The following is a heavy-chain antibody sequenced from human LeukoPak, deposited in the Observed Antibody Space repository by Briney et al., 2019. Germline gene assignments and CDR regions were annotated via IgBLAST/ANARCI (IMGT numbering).Heavy chain of an antibody. J-gene: IGHJ4*02. V-gene: IGHV1-2*02. Sequence: VSVKVSCKASGYTFTGYYMHWVRQAPGQGLEWMGWMNPLRGGTSYAQKFQGRFTMTSDTSISTAYMELSRLTSDDTAVYYCARAHDRQWLEGHCFDYWGQGTLVTV. CDR3: ARAHDRQWLEGHCFDY. CDR2: MNPLRGGT. D-gene: IGHD6-19*01. CDR1: GYTFTGYY.